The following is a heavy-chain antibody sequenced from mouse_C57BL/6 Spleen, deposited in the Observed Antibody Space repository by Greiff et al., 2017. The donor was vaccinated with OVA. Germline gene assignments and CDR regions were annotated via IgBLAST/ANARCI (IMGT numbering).Heavy chain of an antibody. CDR3: ARFYYGSISYFDY. CDR1: GFTFTDYY. D-gene: IGHD1-1*01. Sequence: EVQVVESGGGLVQPGGSLSLSCAASGFTFTDYYMSWVRQPPGKALEWLGFIRNKANGYTTEYSASVKGRFTISRDNSQSILYLQMNALRAEDSATYYCARFYYGSISYFDYWGQGTTLTVSS. J-gene: IGHJ2*01. V-gene: IGHV7-3*01. CDR2: IRNKANGYTT.